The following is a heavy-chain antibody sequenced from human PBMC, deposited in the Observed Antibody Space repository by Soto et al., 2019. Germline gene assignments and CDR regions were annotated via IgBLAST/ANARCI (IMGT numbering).Heavy chain of an antibody. V-gene: IGHV3-7*01. D-gene: IGHD2-15*01. Sequence: EVQLVESGGGLVQPGGSLRLSCAASGFTFSSYWMSWVRQAPGKGLEWVANIKQDGSEKYYVDSVKGRFTISRDNAKNSLYLQMNSLRAEDTAVYYCAREICCGRDSCYSFTFDIWGQGTMVTVSS. J-gene: IGHJ3*02. CDR3: AREICCGRDSCYSFTFDI. CDR1: GFTFSSYW. CDR2: IKQDGSEK.